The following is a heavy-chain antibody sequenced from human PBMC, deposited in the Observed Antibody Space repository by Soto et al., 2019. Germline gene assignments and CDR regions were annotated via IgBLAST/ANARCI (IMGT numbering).Heavy chain of an antibody. V-gene: IGHV1-69*12. D-gene: IGHD1-1*01. CDR3: ARDNDRLQLGGNYYYILDV. Sequence: QVQLEQSGAEVKKPGSSVKVSCKTSGGTFSNSAISWVRQAPGQGLEWMGGIMPIFRTPDYAQKFQDRVTITAGEATSTVYMELRGLRSDDTAVYYCARDNDRLQLGGNYYYILDVWGQGTTVTVSS. J-gene: IGHJ6*02. CDR1: GGTFSNSA. CDR2: IMPIFRTP.